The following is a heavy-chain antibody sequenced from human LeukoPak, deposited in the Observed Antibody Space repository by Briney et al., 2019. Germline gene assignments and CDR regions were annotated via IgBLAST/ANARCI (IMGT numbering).Heavy chain of an antibody. Sequence: ASVKVSCKASGYTFTSYAMNWVRQAPGQGLEWMGWMNPNNGNTGYAQKFRGRVTLTRNTSINTAYMELSSLRSEDTAVYYCARGGLVAGPYYFDYWGQGTLVTVSS. J-gene: IGHJ4*02. CDR3: ARGGLVAGPYYFDY. CDR1: GYTFTSYA. D-gene: IGHD6-19*01. V-gene: IGHV1-8*02. CDR2: MNPNNGNT.